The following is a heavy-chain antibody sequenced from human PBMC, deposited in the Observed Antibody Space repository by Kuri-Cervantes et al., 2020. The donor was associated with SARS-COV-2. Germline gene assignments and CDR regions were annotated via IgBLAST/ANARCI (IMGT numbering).Heavy chain of an antibody. CDR1: GYTFTGYY. J-gene: IGHJ6*02. Sequence: ASVKVSCKASGYTFTGYYMHWVRQAPGQGLEWMGWINPNSGATDYAQNFQGRITMTRATSISTAFMEFSSLRSDDTAVYYRARVPITVTHGGGMDVWGQGTTVTVSS. CDR3: ARVPITVTHGGGMDV. V-gene: IGHV1-2*02. D-gene: IGHD3-10*01. CDR2: INPNSGAT.